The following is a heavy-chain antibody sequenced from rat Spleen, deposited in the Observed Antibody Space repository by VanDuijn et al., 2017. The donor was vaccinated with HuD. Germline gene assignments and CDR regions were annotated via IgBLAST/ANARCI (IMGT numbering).Heavy chain of an antibody. CDR2: ISYDGSSY. V-gene: IGHV5-20*01. J-gene: IGHJ2*01. CDR3: TTEYYSRYIN. D-gene: IGHD1-2*01. Sequence: EVQLVESDGGLVQPGRSLKLSCEASGFTFSDYYMTWVRQAPPKGLEWVATISYDGSSYYYRDSVKGRFTFSSNNAKSTLYLQMDSLRAEDTATYYCTTEYYSRYINWGQGVMVTVAS. CDR1: GFTFSDYY.